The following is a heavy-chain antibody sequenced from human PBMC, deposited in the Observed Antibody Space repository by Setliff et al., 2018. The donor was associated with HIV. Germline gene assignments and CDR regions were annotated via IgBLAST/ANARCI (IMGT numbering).Heavy chain of an antibody. CDR1: GGSISSHY. J-gene: IGHJ4*01. Sequence: SETLSLTCTVSGGSISSHYWSWVRLPPGKGLEWIGSISYSGSTNHNPSLKNRVTISVDTSKKQFSLKLSSVTSADTAVYYCARGVSSPFATGIWGHGTLVTVSS. D-gene: IGHD6-13*01. CDR2: ISYSGST. V-gene: IGHV4-59*11. CDR3: ARGVSSPFATGI.